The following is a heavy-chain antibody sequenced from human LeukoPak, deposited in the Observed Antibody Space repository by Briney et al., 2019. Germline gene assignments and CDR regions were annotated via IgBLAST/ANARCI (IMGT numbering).Heavy chain of an antibody. CDR1: GGSISSSSYY. D-gene: IGHD5-18*01. CDR3: ARHVDTATDYFDY. CDR2: IYYSGSS. V-gene: IGHV4-39*01. Sequence: SETLSLTCTVSGGSISSSSYYWGWIRRPPGKGLEWIGSIYYSGSSYYNPSLKSRVTISVHTSKNQFSLKLSSVTAADTAVYYCARHVDTATDYFDYWGQGTLVTVSS. J-gene: IGHJ4*02.